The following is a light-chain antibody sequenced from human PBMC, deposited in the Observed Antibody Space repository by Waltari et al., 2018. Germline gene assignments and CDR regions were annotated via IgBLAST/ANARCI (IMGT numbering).Light chain of an antibody. Sequence: SYVVTQPPSVSVAPGETATITCGGDNLGTYSVHWYQQKAGQAPVLVIFYDRDRPSGSPDRFSGSNSGNTATLTISRVEAGDEARYYCHVWHPHVDPGVFGTGTEVTVL. CDR1: NLGTYS. CDR2: YDR. J-gene: IGLJ1*01. V-gene: IGLV3-21*04. CDR3: HVWHPHVDPGV.